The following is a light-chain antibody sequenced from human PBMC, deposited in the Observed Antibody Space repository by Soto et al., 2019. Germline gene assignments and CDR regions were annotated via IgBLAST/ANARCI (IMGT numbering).Light chain of an antibody. Sequence: EIVLTQSPGTLSLSPGERVTLSCRASQSVSSNYLAWYQQTPGQAPRLLIYGASSRATGIPDRFSGSGSGTDFTLTISRLEPEDFAVYYCQQYVGSPRTFGQGTKVELK. CDR3: QQYVGSPRT. CDR1: QSVSSNY. V-gene: IGKV3-20*01. J-gene: IGKJ1*01. CDR2: GAS.